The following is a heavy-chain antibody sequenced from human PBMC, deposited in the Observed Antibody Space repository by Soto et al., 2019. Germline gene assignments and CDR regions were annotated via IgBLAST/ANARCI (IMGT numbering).Heavy chain of an antibody. J-gene: IGHJ6*02. CDR2: ISYDGSNK. Sequence: GGSLRLSXAASGFTFSSYAMHWVRQAPGKGLEWVAVISYDGSNKYYADSVKGRFTISRDNSKNTLYLQMNSLRAEDTAVYYCARRLICSRGGSCYSWNYYYYGMDVWGQGTTVTVSS. V-gene: IGHV3-30-3*01. CDR1: GFTFSSYA. CDR3: ARRLICSRGGSCYSWNYYYYGMDV. D-gene: IGHD2-15*01.